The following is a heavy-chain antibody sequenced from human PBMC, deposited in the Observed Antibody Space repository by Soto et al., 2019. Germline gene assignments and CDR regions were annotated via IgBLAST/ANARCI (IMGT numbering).Heavy chain of an antibody. Sequence: QVQLVQSGPEVRKSGSSVRVSCKATGGTDSSHAVSWVRLAPGQGLEWIGGIIPMFGTPTYAQKFQGGVTIGADEATSSVFLDLSSERSEDTAVYYCERSRIIAEFNDYGGNYHGFDIWGQGTMVSVSS. CDR1: GGTDSSHA. CDR3: ERSRIIAEFNDYGGNYHGFDI. V-gene: IGHV1-69*01. J-gene: IGHJ3*02. D-gene: IGHD3-16*01. CDR2: IIPMFGTP.